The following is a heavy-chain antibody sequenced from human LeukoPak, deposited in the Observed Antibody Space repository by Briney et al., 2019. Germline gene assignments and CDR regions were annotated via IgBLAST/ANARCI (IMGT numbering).Heavy chain of an antibody. V-gene: IGHV1-2*02. D-gene: IGHD6-6*01. Sequence: AASVKVSCKASGNTFTGYYMHWVRQAPGQGLEWMGWINPNSGGTNYAQKFQGRVTMTRDTSISTAYMELSRLRSDDTAVYYCAREPGIAARLVDYWGQGTLVTVSS. CDR3: AREPGIAARLVDY. J-gene: IGHJ4*02. CDR1: GNTFTGYY. CDR2: INPNSGGT.